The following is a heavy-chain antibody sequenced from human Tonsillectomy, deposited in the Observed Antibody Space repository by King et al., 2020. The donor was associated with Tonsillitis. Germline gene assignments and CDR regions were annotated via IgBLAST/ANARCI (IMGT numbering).Heavy chain of an antibody. D-gene: IGHD3-10*01. CDR2: IWYDGSNK. Sequence: QVQLVESGGGVVQPGRSLRLSCEAAGFTFRNYGMHWVRQAPGKGLEWVAVIWYDGSNKGYADFVKGRFTISRDNFKNTLYLQMNSLRAEDAAVYYCARGSLTLREYGSGTYYDFAYWGQGTLVTVSS. CDR1: GFTFRNYG. J-gene: IGHJ4*02. CDR3: ARGSLTLREYGSGTYYDFAY. V-gene: IGHV3-33*01.